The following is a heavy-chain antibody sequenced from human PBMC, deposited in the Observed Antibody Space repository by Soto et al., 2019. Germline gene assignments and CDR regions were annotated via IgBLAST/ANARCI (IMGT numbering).Heavy chain of an antibody. CDR1: GFTFSSYA. J-gene: IGHJ6*02. V-gene: IGHV3-30-3*01. CDR2: ISYDGSNK. D-gene: IGHD3-16*01. CDR3: ARRGLNAYYYGMDV. Sequence: QVQLVESGGGVVQPGRSLRLSCAASGFTFSSYAMHWVRQAPGKGLEWVAVISYDGSNKYYADSVKGRFTISRDNSKNTLYLQMNSLRAEDTAVYYCARRGLNAYYYGMDVWGQGTTVTVSS.